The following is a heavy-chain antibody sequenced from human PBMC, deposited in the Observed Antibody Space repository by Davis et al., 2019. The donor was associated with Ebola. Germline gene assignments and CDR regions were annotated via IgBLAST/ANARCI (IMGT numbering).Heavy chain of an antibody. Sequence: PSDTLSLTCTVSGGSISSGGYYWSWIRQHTGKGLEWIGYIYYSGSTYYNPSLKSRVTISVDTSKNQFSLKLSSVTAADTAVYYCAREGYYDFWSGYSTNWFDPWGQGTLVTVSS. CDR2: IYYSGST. CDR1: GGSISSGGYY. CDR3: AREGYYDFWSGYSTNWFDP. D-gene: IGHD3-3*01. V-gene: IGHV4-30-4*02. J-gene: IGHJ5*02.